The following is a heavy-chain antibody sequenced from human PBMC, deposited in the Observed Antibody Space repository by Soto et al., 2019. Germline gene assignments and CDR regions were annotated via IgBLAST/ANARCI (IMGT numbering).Heavy chain of an antibody. J-gene: IGHJ6*02. V-gene: IGHV1-69*12. CDR1: GDTFDTFA. CDR3: ARDKGRGQLGGNYYYALDV. Sequence: QVQLVQSGAEVLKPGSSVKLSCKTSGDTFDTFAISWGRQAPGQGLGWMGGIIPIFRTPDYTQKVQGRVTMTADVSTSTAYMELSSLRSEDTAVYYGARDKGRGQLGGNYYYALDVWGQGTTVTVSS. D-gene: IGHD1-1*01. CDR2: IIPIFRTP.